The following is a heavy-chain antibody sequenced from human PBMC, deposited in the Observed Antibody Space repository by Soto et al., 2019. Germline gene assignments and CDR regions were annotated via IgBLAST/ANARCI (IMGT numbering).Heavy chain of an antibody. CDR2: IYYSGST. Sequence: PSETLSLTCTVAGGSISSYYWNWIRQPPGKGLEWIGYIYYSGSTKYNPSLKSRVTISVDTSKNQFSLKLSSMTAADTAVYYCARDRLANWFDPWGQGTLVTVSS. J-gene: IGHJ5*02. CDR3: ARDRLANWFDP. D-gene: IGHD3-9*01. CDR1: GGSISSYY. V-gene: IGHV4-59*01.